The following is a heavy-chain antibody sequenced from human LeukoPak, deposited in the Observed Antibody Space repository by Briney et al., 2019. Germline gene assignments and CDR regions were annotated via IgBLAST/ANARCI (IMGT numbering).Heavy chain of an antibody. D-gene: IGHD3-22*01. J-gene: IGHJ4*02. CDR1: GYTLTELS. CDR2: FVRDDGAT. Sequence: ASVKVSCKISGYTLTELSIHWVRQAPGKGLEWVGRFVRDDGATICAQKFQDRVTMTEDTPTDTSYMLLSSLDSEDTAVYYCATQLDYYDTSIFYSSWGQGTLVTVSS. V-gene: IGHV1-24*01. CDR3: ATQLDYYDTSIFYSS.